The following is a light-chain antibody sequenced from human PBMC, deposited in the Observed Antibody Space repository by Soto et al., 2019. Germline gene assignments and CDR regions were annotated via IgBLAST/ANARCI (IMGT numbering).Light chain of an antibody. Sequence: DIQMTQSPSTLSGSVGDRVTITCRASQTISSWLAWYQQKPGKAPKLLIYDASSLESGLPSRFSGSASGTEFTLTISSLQPDDFATYYCQQYNSYPLTFGGGTKVDIK. J-gene: IGKJ4*01. V-gene: IGKV1-5*01. CDR1: QTISSW. CDR3: QQYNSYPLT. CDR2: DAS.